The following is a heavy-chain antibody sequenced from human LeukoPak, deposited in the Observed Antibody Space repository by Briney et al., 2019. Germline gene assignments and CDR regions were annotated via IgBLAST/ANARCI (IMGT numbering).Heavy chain of an antibody. CDR2: IYPDDSNT. D-gene: IGHD1-26*01. Sequence: GESLKISCQGSGYNFPIYWIGWVRQMPGQGLEWMGIIYPDDSNTIYGPSFQGQVTISADKSINTAYLQWSSLKASDTAMYYCARLSGSYCDYWGQGTLVTVSS. V-gene: IGHV5-51*01. CDR1: GYNFPIYW. CDR3: ARLSGSYCDY. J-gene: IGHJ4*02.